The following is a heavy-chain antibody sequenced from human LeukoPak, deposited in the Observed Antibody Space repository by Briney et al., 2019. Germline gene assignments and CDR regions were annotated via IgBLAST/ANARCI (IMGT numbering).Heavy chain of an antibody. V-gene: IGHV1-18*01. CDR3: ARDPVAYYDYVWGSYRWDYYFDY. CDR2: ISAYNGNT. D-gene: IGHD3-16*02. Sequence: ASVNVSCKASGYTFTSYGISWVRQAPGQGLEWMGWISAYNGNTNYAQKLQGRVTMTTDTSTSTAYMELRSLRSDDTAVYYCARDPVAYYDYVWGSYRWDYYFDYWGQGTLVTVSS. CDR1: GYTFTSYG. J-gene: IGHJ4*02.